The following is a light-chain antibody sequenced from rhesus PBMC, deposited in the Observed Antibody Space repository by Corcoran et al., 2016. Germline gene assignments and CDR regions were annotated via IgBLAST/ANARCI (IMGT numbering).Light chain of an antibody. CDR3: QHGYGTPLT. Sequence: DIQMTQSPSSLSASVGDRVTITCRASENVNNFLNWYQQKPGKAPQLLIYKASTLQSGVPSRFSGSGSGTDYTVTISSLQPEDVATYYCQHGYGTPLTFGGGTKVEMK. CDR2: KAS. V-gene: IGKV1-74*01. CDR1: ENVNNF. J-gene: IGKJ4*01.